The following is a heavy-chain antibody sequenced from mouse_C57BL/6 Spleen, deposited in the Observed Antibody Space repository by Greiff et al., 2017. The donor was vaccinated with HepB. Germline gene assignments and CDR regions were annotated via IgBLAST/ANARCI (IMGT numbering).Heavy chain of an antibody. CDR3: ASLYDGYYDY. CDR2: INYDGSST. J-gene: IGHJ2*01. V-gene: IGHV5-16*01. Sequence: EVMLVESEGGLVQPGSSMKLSCTASGFTFSDYYMAWVRQVPEKGLEWVANINYDGSSTYYLDSLKSRFIISRDNAKNILYLQMSSLKSEDTATYYCASLYDGYYDYWGQGTTLTVSS. D-gene: IGHD2-3*01. CDR1: GFTFSDYY.